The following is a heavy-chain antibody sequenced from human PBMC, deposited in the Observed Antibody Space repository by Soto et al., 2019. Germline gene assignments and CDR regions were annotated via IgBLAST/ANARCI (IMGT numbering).Heavy chain of an antibody. CDR3: ARCKSRRYFDL. D-gene: IGHD2-2*01. V-gene: IGHV4-59*01. CDR1: GGSISSYY. Sequence: QVQLQESGPGLVKPSETLSLTCTVSGGSISSYYWSWIRQPPGKGLEWIGYIYYSGRTNYNPSLKSRVTRSVDTSKNQFSLKLSSVTAADTAVYYGARCKSRRYFDLWGRGTLVTVSS. J-gene: IGHJ2*01. CDR2: IYYSGRT.